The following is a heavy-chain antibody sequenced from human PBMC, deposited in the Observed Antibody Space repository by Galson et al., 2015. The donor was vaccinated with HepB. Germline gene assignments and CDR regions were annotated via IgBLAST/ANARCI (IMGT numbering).Heavy chain of an antibody. CDR3: ARRYSSGWNYFDY. V-gene: IGHV1-3*01. J-gene: IGHJ4*02. D-gene: IGHD6-19*01. CDR1: GYSFTSYA. Sequence: SVKVSCKAFGYSFTSYAMHWVRQAPGQRLEWMGWINAGNGNTKYSQKFQGRVTITRDTSASTAYMELSSLRSEDTAVYYCARRYSSGWNYFDYWGQGTLVTVSS. CDR2: INAGNGNT.